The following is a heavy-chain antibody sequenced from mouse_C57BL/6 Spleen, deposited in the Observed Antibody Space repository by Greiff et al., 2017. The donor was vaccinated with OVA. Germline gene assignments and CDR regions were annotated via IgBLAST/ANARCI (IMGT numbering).Heavy chain of an antibody. D-gene: IGHD1-1*01. CDR2: IDPSDSYT. Sequence: VQLQQPGAELVMPGASVKLSCKASGYTFTSYWMHWVKQRPGQGLEWIGEIDPSDSYTNYNQKFKGKSTLTVDKSSSPAYMQLSSLTSEDSAVYYCARSHYYGSSYFDYWGQGTTLTVSS. V-gene: IGHV1-69*01. CDR3: ARSHYYGSSYFDY. J-gene: IGHJ2*01. CDR1: GYTFTSYW.